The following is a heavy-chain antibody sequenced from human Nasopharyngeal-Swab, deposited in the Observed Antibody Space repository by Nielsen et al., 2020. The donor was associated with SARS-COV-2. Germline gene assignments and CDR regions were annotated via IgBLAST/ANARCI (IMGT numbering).Heavy chain of an antibody. Sequence: GGSLRLSCAASGFTFSSYAMSWVRQAPGKGLEWVSAISGSGGSTYYADSVKGRFTISRDNAKNSLCLQMDSLRDEDSAVYYCARDPAYYFGSGSYYPDYWGQGTLVTVSS. D-gene: IGHD3-10*01. V-gene: IGHV3-23*01. CDR3: ARDPAYYFGSGSYYPDY. CDR1: GFTFSSYA. CDR2: ISGSGGST. J-gene: IGHJ4*02.